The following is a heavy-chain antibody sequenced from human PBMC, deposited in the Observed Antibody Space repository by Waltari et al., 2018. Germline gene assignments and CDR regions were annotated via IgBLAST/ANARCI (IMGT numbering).Heavy chain of an antibody. Sequence: QVQLVQSGAEVKKPGSSVKVSCKAAGGTFSSYAISWVRPATGQGLGWMGGIIPIFGTANDAQKFQGRVTITADESTSTAYMELSSLRSEDTAVYYGAREKDIVVVPAAIPPGYYYYGMDVWGQGTTVTVSS. J-gene: IGHJ6*02. CDR1: GGTFSSYA. D-gene: IGHD2-2*02. V-gene: IGHV1-69*12. CDR3: AREKDIVVVPAAIPPGYYYYGMDV. CDR2: IIPIFGTA.